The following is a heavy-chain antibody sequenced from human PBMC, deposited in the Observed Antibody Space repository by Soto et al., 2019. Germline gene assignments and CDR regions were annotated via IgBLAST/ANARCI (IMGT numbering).Heavy chain of an antibody. CDR1: GGSISDFS. CDR3: ASLSVAGTKIDY. J-gene: IGHJ4*02. CDR2: FYYSGST. D-gene: IGHD6-19*01. Sequence: SETLSLTCTVSGGSISDFSWSWIRQPPGKRLERIGYFYYSGSTNSIPALKSRVTFSVDTSKSQFSLKLNSVTAADTAVYYCASLSVAGTKIDYWGQGTLVTVSS. V-gene: IGHV4-59*08.